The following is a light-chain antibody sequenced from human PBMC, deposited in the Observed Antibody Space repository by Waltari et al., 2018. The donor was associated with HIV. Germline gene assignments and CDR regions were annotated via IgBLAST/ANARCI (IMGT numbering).Light chain of an antibody. CDR2: EVL. V-gene: IGLV2-8*01. CDR1: SSAIGDYAH. Sequence: QSALTQPPSASGSPGQSVTISCTGTSSAIGDYAHVSWYQQQPGEAPKLLIYEVLNRPSGVPHRFSGSKSGNTASLTVSGLQAEDEADYYCSSYGGNSNVIFGGGTKLTVL. CDR3: SSYGGNSNVI. J-gene: IGLJ2*01.